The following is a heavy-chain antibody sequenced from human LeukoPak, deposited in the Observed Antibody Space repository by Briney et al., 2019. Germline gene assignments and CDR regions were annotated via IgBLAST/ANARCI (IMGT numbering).Heavy chain of an antibody. V-gene: IGHV3-7*01. Sequence: GGSLRLSCAASGFTFSSYWMSWVRQAPGKGLEWVANIKQDGSEKYYVDSMKGRFTISRDNAKNSLYLQMNSLRAEDTAVYYCARRYFDWLYGMDVWGQGTTVTVSS. D-gene: IGHD3-9*01. J-gene: IGHJ6*02. CDR3: ARRYFDWLYGMDV. CDR2: IKQDGSEK. CDR1: GFTFSSYW.